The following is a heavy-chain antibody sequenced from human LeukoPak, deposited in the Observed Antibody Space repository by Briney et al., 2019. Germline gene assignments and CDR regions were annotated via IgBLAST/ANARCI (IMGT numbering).Heavy chain of an antibody. CDR1: GFTFSSYA. D-gene: IGHD6-6*01. CDR2: ISSSGSTI. Sequence: GGSLRLSCAASGFTFSSYAMSWVRQAPGKGLEWVSYISSSGSTIYYADSVKGRFTISRDNAKNSLYLQMNSLRAEDTAVYYCAREYIAARTLDYWGQGTLVTVSS. V-gene: IGHV3-48*04. J-gene: IGHJ4*02. CDR3: AREYIAARTLDY.